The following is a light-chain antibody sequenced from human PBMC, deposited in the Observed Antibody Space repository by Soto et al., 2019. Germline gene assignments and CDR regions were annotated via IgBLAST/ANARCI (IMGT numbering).Light chain of an antibody. CDR2: TAS. V-gene: IGKV1-39*01. CDR1: QSIRNY. Sequence: DIQMTQSPSSLSASLGDRVTITCRASQSIRNYLNWYQQKPGKAPKVLIYTASSLQSGAPSRFSGSGFGTDFTLSIGSLQPEDFATYYCQQTYSTPPGAFGQGTKVDIK. CDR3: QQTYSTPPGA. J-gene: IGKJ1*01.